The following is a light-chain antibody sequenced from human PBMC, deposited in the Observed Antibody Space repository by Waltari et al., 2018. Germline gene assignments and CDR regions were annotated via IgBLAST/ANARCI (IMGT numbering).Light chain of an antibody. Sequence: QSALTQPPSASGSPGQSIPISCTGISTDVEGYDPVFWYPQHPSKAPKPLIYGVTTPPSGVPDRFPGSKSENTASLAVSGLQAEDEADYYCSSYAGGSSLMFGGGTKLTVL. CDR3: SSYAGGSSLM. CDR2: GVT. J-gene: IGLJ3*02. CDR1: STDVEGYDP. V-gene: IGLV2-8*01.